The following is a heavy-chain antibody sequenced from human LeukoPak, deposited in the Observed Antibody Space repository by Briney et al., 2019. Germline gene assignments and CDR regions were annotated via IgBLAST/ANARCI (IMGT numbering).Heavy chain of an antibody. CDR2: IRYDGSNK. V-gene: IGHV3-30*02. CDR1: GFTFNSYA. D-gene: IGHD6-13*01. CDR3: ARSYSSTPQYYYYYYMDV. J-gene: IGHJ6*03. Sequence: GGSLRLSCAASGFTFNSYAMSWVRQAPGKGLEWVAFIRYDGSNKYCADSVKGRFTISRDNSKNTLYLQMNSLRAEDTAVYYCARSYSSTPQYYYYYYMDVWGKGTTVTVSS.